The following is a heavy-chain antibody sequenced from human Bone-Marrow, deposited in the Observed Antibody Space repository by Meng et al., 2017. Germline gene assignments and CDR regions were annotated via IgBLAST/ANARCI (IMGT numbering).Heavy chain of an antibody. CDR1: GCTFSSYA. CDR3: ARDLSPSYDILTGYSVYFDY. D-gene: IGHD3-9*01. Sequence: ASVKVSCKASGCTFSSYAISWVRQAPGQGLEWMGWINTNTGNPTYAQGFPGRVIFSLDTSVSTAYLQISSLKADDAAVYYCARDLSPSYDILTGYSVYFDYWGQGTLVTVSS. V-gene: IGHV7-4-1*02. J-gene: IGHJ4*02. CDR2: INTNTGNP.